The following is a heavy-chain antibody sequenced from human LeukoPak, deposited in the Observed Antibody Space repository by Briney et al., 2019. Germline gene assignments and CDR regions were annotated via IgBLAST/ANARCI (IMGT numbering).Heavy chain of an antibody. V-gene: IGHV3-23*01. CDR1: GFTFSSYA. D-gene: IGHD6-13*01. CDR3: AKDRYSSSWYGDWFDP. J-gene: IGHJ5*02. CDR2: ISGSGGST. Sequence: GGSLRLSCAASGFTFSSYAMSWVRQAPGKGLEWVSAISGSGGSTYYADSVKGRFTISRDNSKNTLYLQMNSLRAEDTAVYYCAKDRYSSSWYGDWFDPWGQGTLVTVSS.